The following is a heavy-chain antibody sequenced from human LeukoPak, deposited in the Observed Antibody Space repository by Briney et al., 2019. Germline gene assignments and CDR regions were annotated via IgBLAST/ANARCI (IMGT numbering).Heavy chain of an antibody. CDR3: AKGAKTTVTPFDY. CDR2: IRYDGSNK. J-gene: IGHJ4*02. CDR1: GFTFSSYG. D-gene: IGHD4-11*01. Sequence: GGSLRLSCAASGFTFSSYGMHWVRQAPGKGLEWVAFIRYDGSNKYYADSVKGRFTISRDNSKNTLYLQMNSLRAEGTAVYYCAKGAKTTVTPFDYWGQGTLVTVSS. V-gene: IGHV3-30*02.